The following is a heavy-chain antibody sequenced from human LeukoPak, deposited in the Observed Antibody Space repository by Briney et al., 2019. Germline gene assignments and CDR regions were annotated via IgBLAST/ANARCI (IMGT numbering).Heavy chain of an antibody. V-gene: IGHV1-2*02. CDR2: IDPNSGGT. J-gene: IGHJ4*02. CDR3: ARVLVTVAGPGSDY. D-gene: IGHD6-19*01. CDR1: GYTFTGYD. Sequence: ASVKVSCKASGYTFTGYDMHWVRQAPGQGPEWMGWIDPNSGGTNYAQKFQGRVTMTRDTSISTAYLELSRLTSDDTAVYYCARVLVTVAGPGSDYWGQGTLVTVSS.